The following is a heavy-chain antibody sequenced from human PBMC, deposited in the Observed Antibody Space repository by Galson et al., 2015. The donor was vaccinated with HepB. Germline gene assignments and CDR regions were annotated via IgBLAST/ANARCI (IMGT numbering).Heavy chain of an antibody. CDR2: ISSSSSYI. Sequence: SLRLSCAASGFTFSSYSMNWVRQAPGKGLEWVSSISSSSSYIYYADSVKGRFTISRDNAKNSLYLRMNSLRAEDTAVYYCARDDSSSGAFDIWGQGTMVTVSS. J-gene: IGHJ3*02. V-gene: IGHV3-21*01. D-gene: IGHD6-6*01. CDR3: ARDDSSSGAFDI. CDR1: GFTFSSYS.